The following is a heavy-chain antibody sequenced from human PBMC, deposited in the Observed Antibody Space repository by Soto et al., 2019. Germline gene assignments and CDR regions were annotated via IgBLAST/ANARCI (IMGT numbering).Heavy chain of an antibody. CDR1: GYSFTSYW. J-gene: IGHJ3*02. Sequence: PVESLKISCKGSGYSFTSYWIGWVRQMPGKGLEWMGIIYPGDSDTRYSPSFQGQVTISADKSISTAYLQWSSLKASDTAMYYCARRILGYCSGGSCPRGAFDIWGQGTMVTVSS. CDR3: ARRILGYCSGGSCPRGAFDI. V-gene: IGHV5-51*01. CDR2: IYPGDSDT. D-gene: IGHD2-15*01.